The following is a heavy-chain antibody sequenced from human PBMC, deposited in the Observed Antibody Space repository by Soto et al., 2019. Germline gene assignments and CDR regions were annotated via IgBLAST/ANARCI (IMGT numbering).Heavy chain of an antibody. Sequence: FVRLSFAASGFTFRFYAMHWVGQAPGKGLEWVAVISYNGINKHYVDSVKGRFTISGDNSQDTLYLQMDSLRPDDTAVYYCARQAKIGDRSQFYFDSWGQGTLVTVS. V-gene: IGHV3-30*04. CDR3: ARQAKIGDRSQFYFDS. J-gene: IGHJ4*02. D-gene: IGHD3-16*01. CDR1: GFTFRFYA. CDR2: ISYNGINK.